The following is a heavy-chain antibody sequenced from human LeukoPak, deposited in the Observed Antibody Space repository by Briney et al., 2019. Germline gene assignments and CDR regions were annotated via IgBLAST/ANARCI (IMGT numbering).Heavy chain of an antibody. CDR3: ARGAYSSGWYWFDP. Sequence: PGGSLRLSCAASGFTFSTYWMTWVRQAPGKGLEWVANINQDGSEKHYVDSVKGRFTISRDNAKNSLFLQMNSLRAEDTAVYYCARGAYSSGWYWFDPWGQGTLVTVSS. CDR1: GFTFSTYW. J-gene: IGHJ5*02. CDR2: INQDGSEK. V-gene: IGHV3-7*05. D-gene: IGHD6-19*01.